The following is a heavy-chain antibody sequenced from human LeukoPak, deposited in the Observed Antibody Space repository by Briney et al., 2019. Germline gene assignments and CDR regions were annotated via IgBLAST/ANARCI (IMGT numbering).Heavy chain of an antibody. V-gene: IGHV3-64*01. J-gene: IGHJ4*02. CDR1: GFTFSSYA. CDR3: ARGPNSAFVGGLSY. D-gene: IGHD3-16*01. Sequence: GGSLRLSCAASGFTFSSYAMHWVRQAPGKGLEYVSAISSNGGSTYYANSVKGRFTISRDNSKNTLYLQMGSLRAEDMAVYYCARGPNSAFVGGLSYWGQGALVTVPS. CDR2: ISSNGGST.